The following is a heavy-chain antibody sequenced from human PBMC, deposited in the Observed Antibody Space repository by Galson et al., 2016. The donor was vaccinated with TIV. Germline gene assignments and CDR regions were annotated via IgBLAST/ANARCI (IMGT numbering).Heavy chain of an antibody. D-gene: IGHD4-23*01. V-gene: IGHV4-39*07. Sequence: ETLSLTCTVSGSSISSITYYWGWIRQPPGKGLEWIGNIYHTGKTYYNPSLKSRVTISVDTSKNQFSLKLNSGTAADTAVYFCASGYPNAHGGNFDAFDIWGQGTVVTVSS. CDR3: ASGYPNAHGGNFDAFDI. J-gene: IGHJ3*02. CDR2: IYHTGKT. CDR1: GSSISSITYY.